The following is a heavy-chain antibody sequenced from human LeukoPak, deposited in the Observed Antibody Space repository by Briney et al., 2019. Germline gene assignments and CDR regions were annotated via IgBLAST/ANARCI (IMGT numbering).Heavy chain of an antibody. D-gene: IGHD6-13*01. CDR3: ARSPHSSSWNYYGMDV. CDR1: GFTLSTYS. Sequence: GGSLRLSCTVSGFTLSTYSLNWVRQAPGKGLEWVSVIYSGGTTYYADSVKGRFTISRDNSKNTLYLQMNILRAEDTAVYYCARSPHSSSWNYYGMDVWGQGTTVTVSS. V-gene: IGHV3-53*01. CDR2: IYSGGTT. J-gene: IGHJ6*02.